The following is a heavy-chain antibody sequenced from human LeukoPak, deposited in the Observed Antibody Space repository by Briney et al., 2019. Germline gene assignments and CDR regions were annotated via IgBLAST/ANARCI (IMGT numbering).Heavy chain of an antibody. Sequence: GGSLRLSCAAAGFTFSSYAMSWVRQAPGKGLEWVSAISGSGGSTYYAGSVKGRFTISRDNSKNTLYLQMNSLRAEDTAVYYCAKDLGGYRGYWGQGTLVTVSS. CDR1: GFTFSSYA. V-gene: IGHV3-23*01. D-gene: IGHD5-12*01. CDR2: ISGSGGST. J-gene: IGHJ4*02. CDR3: AKDLGGYRGY.